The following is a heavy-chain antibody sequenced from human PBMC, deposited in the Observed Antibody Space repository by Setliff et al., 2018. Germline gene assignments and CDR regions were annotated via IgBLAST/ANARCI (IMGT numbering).Heavy chain of an antibody. V-gene: IGHV4-38-2*02. J-gene: IGHJ4*02. CDR2: IGHTGSI. Sequence: SETLSLTCTVSGYSISSGYIWGWIRQPPGKGLEWVGNIGHTGSINYNPSLKSRLTISRDTSKNQVSLKLNSVTATDTAVYYWARYDSSGYSENYYFYYWGQGTLVTVSS. CDR1: GYSISSGYI. D-gene: IGHD3-22*01. CDR3: ARYDSSGYSENYYFYY.